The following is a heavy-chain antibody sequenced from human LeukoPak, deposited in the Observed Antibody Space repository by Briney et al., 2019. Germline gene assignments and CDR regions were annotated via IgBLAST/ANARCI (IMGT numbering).Heavy chain of an antibody. CDR1: GITLSTYG. Sequence: GGSLRLSCVASGITLSTYGMNWVRQAPGKGLEWVANIKPGGGERYYVDSVKGRFTISRDNAKNSVDLRMNSLRVEDTAVYYCMRGGGDYWGQGTLVTVSS. J-gene: IGHJ4*02. CDR3: MRGGGDY. CDR2: IKPGGGER. V-gene: IGHV3-7*01. D-gene: IGHD3-16*01.